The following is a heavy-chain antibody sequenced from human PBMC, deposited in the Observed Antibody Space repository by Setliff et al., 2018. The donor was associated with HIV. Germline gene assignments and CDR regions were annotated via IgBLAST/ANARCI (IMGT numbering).Heavy chain of an antibody. V-gene: IGHV3-23*01. CDR3: VNRAWLES. CDR2: ISESG. CDR1: GFAFSSQA. Sequence: PGGSLRLSCAASGFAFSSQAMSWVRQAPGKGLDWVSVISESGYSADSVKGRFTISRDNSKNMLYLQMNNLTTEDTAVYYCVNRAWLESWGQGTLVTVSS. J-gene: IGHJ4*02.